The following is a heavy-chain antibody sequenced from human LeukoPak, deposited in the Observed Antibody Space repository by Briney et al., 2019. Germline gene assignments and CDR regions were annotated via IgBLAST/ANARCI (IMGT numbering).Heavy chain of an antibody. V-gene: IGHV4-34*01. J-gene: IGHJ3*02. CDR3: ARSGGGIFGVGRDAFDI. D-gene: IGHD3-3*01. CDR1: GGSFNDYD. CDR2: INESGAT. Sequence: SETLSLTCSVYGGSFNDYDWSWVRQAPGRGLQWIGEINESGATNCDPSLKSRVTISVDTSKNQFSLKLSSVTAADTAVYYCARSGGGIFGVGRDAFDIWGQGTMVTVSS.